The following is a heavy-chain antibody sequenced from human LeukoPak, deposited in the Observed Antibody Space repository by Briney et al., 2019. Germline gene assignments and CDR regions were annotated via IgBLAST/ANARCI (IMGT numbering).Heavy chain of an antibody. Sequence: GGSLRLSCAASGFTFSDYYMSWIRQAPGKGLEWVSYISSSGSTIYYADSVKGRFTISRDNAKNSLYLQMNSLRAEDTAVYYCARPKTGYSSGWYQAAFDIWGQGTMVTVSS. CDR2: ISSSGSTI. CDR3: ARPKTGYSSGWYQAAFDI. CDR1: GFTFSDYY. D-gene: IGHD6-19*01. J-gene: IGHJ3*02. V-gene: IGHV3-11*01.